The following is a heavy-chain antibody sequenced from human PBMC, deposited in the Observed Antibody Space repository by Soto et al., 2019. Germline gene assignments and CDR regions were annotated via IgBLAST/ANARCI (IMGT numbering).Heavy chain of an antibody. Sequence: QVQLLQSGAEVKKPGSSVKVSCKASGGTFSSYAIGWVRQAPGQGLEWMGGIIPSLGTTDYAQKFQGRVTSTADGSTSTAYMELSSLRSDDTAVYYCASYCSGGSCYAAGDYYYDALDVWGQGTTVTVSS. J-gene: IGHJ6*02. D-gene: IGHD2-15*01. CDR2: IIPSLGTT. V-gene: IGHV1-69*01. CDR1: GGTFSSYA. CDR3: ASYCSGGSCYAAGDYYYDALDV.